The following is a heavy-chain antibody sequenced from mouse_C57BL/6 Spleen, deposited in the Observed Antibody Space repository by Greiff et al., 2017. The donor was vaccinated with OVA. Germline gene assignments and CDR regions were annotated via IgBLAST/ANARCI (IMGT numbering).Heavy chain of an antibody. J-gene: IGHJ3*01. V-gene: IGHV7-3*01. CDR3: ARYGSYDGYPAWFAY. D-gene: IGHD2-3*01. CDR2: IRNKANGYTT. Sequence: EVKLMESGGGLVQPGGSLSLSCAASGFTFTDYYMSWVRQPPGKALEWLGFIRNKANGYTTEYSASVKGRFTISRDNSQSILYLQMNALRAEDSATYYCARYGSYDGYPAWFAYWGQGTLVTVSA. CDR1: GFTFTDYY.